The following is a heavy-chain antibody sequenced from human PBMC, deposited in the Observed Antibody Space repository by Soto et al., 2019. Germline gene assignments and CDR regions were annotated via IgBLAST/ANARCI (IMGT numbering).Heavy chain of an antibody. CDR3: ATTLVIDDYGDYVPLEYFQH. V-gene: IGHV3-7*01. J-gene: IGHJ1*01. CDR1: GFTFSSYW. CDR2: IKQDGSEK. D-gene: IGHD4-17*01. Sequence: EVQLVESGGGLVQPGGSLRLSCAASGFTFSSYWMSWVRQAPGKGLEWVANIKQDGSEKYYVDSVKGRFTISRDNAKNSLYLQMNSLRAEDTAVYYCATTLVIDDYGDYVPLEYFQHWGQGTLVTVSS.